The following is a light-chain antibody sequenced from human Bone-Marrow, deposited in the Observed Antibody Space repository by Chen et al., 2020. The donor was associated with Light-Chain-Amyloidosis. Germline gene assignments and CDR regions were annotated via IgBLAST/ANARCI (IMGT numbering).Light chain of an antibody. Sequence: EIVLTQSPATLSLSPGESATLSCRASQSVSSYLAWYQQKPGQAPRLLISDASNRATGIPARFSGSGSGTDFTLTISSLEPEDLAVYYCQQRSNWPITFGQGTRLEIK. J-gene: IGKJ5*01. CDR3: QQRSNWPIT. CDR2: DAS. V-gene: IGKV3-11*01. CDR1: QSVSSY.